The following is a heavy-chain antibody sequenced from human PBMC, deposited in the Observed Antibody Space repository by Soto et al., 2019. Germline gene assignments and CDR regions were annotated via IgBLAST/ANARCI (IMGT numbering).Heavy chain of an antibody. J-gene: IGHJ6*02. V-gene: IGHV3-53*01. CDR1: GFTVSSNY. Sequence: GESLKISCAVSGFTVSSNYMSWVRQAPGKGLEWVSILYRGGSTFYADSVKGRFTISRDNSLNTLYLQMNSLRAEDTAVYYCARPYDSTFPSAMDVWGQGTKVTVSS. CDR2: LYRGGST. CDR3: ARPYDSTFPSAMDV. D-gene: IGHD3-16*01.